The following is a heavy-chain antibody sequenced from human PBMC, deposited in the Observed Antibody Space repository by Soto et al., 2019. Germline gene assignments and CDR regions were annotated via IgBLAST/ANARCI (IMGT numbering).Heavy chain of an antibody. CDR1: GFTFSSYE. CDR3: ARGQYCSSTSCYIPYYYYYGMDV. V-gene: IGHV3-48*03. J-gene: IGHJ6*02. CDR2: ISSSGSTI. Sequence: PGGSLRLSCAASGFTFSSYEMNWVRQAPGKGLEWVSYISSSGSTIYYADSVKGRFTISRDNAKNSLYLQMNSLRAEDTAVYYCARGQYCSSTSCYIPYYYYYGMDVWGQGTTVTVSS. D-gene: IGHD2-2*02.